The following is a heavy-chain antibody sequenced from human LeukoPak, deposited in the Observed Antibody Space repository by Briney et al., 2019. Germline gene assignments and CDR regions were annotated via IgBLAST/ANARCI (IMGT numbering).Heavy chain of an antibody. CDR3: TMRGNTWYDC. J-gene: IGHJ4*02. CDR2: IYSGGST. V-gene: IGHV3-53*01. D-gene: IGHD6-13*01. CDR1: GFTVSSKY. Sequence: GGSLRLSCAATGFTVSSKYMSWVRQAPGKGLEWVSVIYSGGSTYYADSVKGRFTISRDNSKNTVDLQMNSLRVEDTAVYYCTMRGNTWYDCWGQGTLVTVSS.